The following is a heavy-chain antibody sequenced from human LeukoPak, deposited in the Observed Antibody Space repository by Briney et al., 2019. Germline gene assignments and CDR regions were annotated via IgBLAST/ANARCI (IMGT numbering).Heavy chain of an antibody. V-gene: IGHV4-34*01. Sequence: PSETLSLTCAVYGGSFSGYYWSWIRQPPGKGLEWIGEINHSGSTNYNPSLKNRVTISVDTSKNQFSLKLSSVTAADTAVYYCARGAMAPDYWGQGTLVTVSS. J-gene: IGHJ4*02. CDR3: ARGAMAPDY. CDR2: INHSGST. CDR1: GGSFSGYY. D-gene: IGHD5-18*01.